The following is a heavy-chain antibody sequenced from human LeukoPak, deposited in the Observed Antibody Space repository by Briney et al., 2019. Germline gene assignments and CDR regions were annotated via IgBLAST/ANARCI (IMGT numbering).Heavy chain of an antibody. D-gene: IGHD6-6*01. Sequence: GGSLRLSCAASGFTFSHSWMHWVRQAPGKGLVWVSRIDGDGSIINYADSVKGRFTISRDNAKNSLYLQMNSLRDEDTAVYYCEAYSSSSQDDYWGQGTLVTVSS. CDR1: GFTFSHSW. CDR3: EAYSSSSQDDY. J-gene: IGHJ4*02. V-gene: IGHV3-74*01. CDR2: IDGDGSII.